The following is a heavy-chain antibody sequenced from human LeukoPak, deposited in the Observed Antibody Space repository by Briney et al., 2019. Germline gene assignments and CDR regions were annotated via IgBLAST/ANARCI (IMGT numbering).Heavy chain of an antibody. Sequence: SETLSLTCAVYGGSFSGYYWSWIRQPPGKGLEWIGEINHSGSTNYNPSLKSRVTISVDTSKNQFSLKLSSVTAADTAVYYCARGRDYHDSSGYYALYYFDYWGQGTLVTVSS. CDR1: GGSFSGYY. CDR3: ARGRDYHDSSGYYALYYFDY. J-gene: IGHJ4*01. CDR2: INHSGST. V-gene: IGHV4-34*01. D-gene: IGHD3-22*01.